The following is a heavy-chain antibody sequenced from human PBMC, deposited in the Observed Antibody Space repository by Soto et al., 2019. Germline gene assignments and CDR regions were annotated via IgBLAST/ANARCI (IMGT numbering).Heavy chain of an antibody. CDR2: IIPIFGTA. V-gene: IGHV1-69*01. CDR3: ALFSESSGYYGAPFDY. J-gene: IGHJ4*02. CDR1: GGTFSSYA. D-gene: IGHD3-22*01. Sequence: QVQLVQSGAEVKKPGSSVKVSCKASGGTFSSYAISWVRQAPGQGLEWMGGIIPIFGTANYAQKFQGRVTITADESTRTAYRVLSSLRAEDTAVYYCALFSESSGYYGAPFDYWGQGTLVTVSS.